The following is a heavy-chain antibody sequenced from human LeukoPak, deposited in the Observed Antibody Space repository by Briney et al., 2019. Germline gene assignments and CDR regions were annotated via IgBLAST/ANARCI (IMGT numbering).Heavy chain of an antibody. CDR1: GFTFSSYG. CDR3: ARGGYSYGYYFDY. J-gene: IGHJ4*02. D-gene: IGHD5-18*01. Sequence: GRSLRLSCAASGFTFSSYGMHWVRQAPGKGLEWVAVIWYDGSNKYYADSVKGRFTISSDNSKNTLYLQMNSLRAEDTAVYYCARGGYSYGYYFDYWGQGTLVTVSS. V-gene: IGHV3-33*01. CDR2: IWYDGSNK.